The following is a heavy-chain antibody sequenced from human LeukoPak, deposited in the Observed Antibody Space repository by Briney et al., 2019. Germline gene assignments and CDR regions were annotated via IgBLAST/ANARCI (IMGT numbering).Heavy chain of an antibody. CDR2: ISYDGSNK. J-gene: IGHJ4*02. CDR3: ARGVTWIQLWPMGFDY. D-gene: IGHD5-18*01. CDR1: GFTFSSYA. V-gene: IGHV3-30*04. Sequence: PGGSLRLSCAASGFTFSSYAMHWVRQAPGKGLEWVAVISYDGSNKYYADSVKGRSTISRDNSKNTLYLQMNSLRAEDTAVYYCARGVTWIQLWPMGFDYWGQGTLVTVSS.